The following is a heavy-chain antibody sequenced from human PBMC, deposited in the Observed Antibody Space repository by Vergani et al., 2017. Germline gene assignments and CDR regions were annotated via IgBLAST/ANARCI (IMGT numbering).Heavy chain of an antibody. J-gene: IGHJ4*02. D-gene: IGHD1-26*01. V-gene: IGHV3-23*01. Sequence: EVQLLESGGGLVQPGGSLRLSCAASGFTFSSYAMSWVRQAPGKGLEWVSTISGSDSSTYYADSVKGRFTISRDNSKNTLYLQMNSLRAEDTAVYYCAKSLVGATPFDYWGQGTLVTVSS. CDR3: AKSLVGATPFDY. CDR1: GFTFSSYA. CDR2: ISGSDSST.